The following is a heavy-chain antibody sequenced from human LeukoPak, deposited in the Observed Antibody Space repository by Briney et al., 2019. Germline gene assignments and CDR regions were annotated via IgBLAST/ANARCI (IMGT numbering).Heavy chain of an antibody. CDR1: GDSASSNSAA. J-gene: IGHJ4*02. Sequence: SQTPSLTSAISGDSASSNSAAWNWIRQPPGRGLEWMGRTYYRSKWYNDYAVTVKGRITISEDTSKNQFSLQLNSVTPEDMAVYYCERSISGLGDWGQGTLVTVSS. V-gene: IGHV6-1*01. CDR2: TYYRSKWYN. D-gene: IGHD3-16*01. CDR3: ERSISGLGD.